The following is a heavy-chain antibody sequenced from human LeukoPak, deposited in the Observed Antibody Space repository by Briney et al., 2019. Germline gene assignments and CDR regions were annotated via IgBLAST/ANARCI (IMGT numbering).Heavy chain of an antibody. V-gene: IGHV3-69-1*01. D-gene: IGHD6-6*01. Sequence: GGSLRLSCVASGLTLSNYDTTWVRQAPGKGLEYVSSIGSGGYRFYGGSVKGRFTISRDNAKNSLYLQMNSLRAEDTAVYYCARENSIAARSDFDYWGQGTLVTVSS. CDR3: ARENSIAARSDFDY. CDR1: GLTLSNYD. J-gene: IGHJ4*02. CDR2: IGSGGYR.